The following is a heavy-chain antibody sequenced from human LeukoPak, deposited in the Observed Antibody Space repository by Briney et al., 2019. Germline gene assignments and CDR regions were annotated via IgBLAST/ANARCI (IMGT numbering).Heavy chain of an antibody. V-gene: IGHV3-7*01. D-gene: IGHD4-17*01. CDR1: GFTFSSFW. CDR3: ARARHYARDY. Sequence: PGGSLRLSCAASGFTFSSFWMTWVRQAPGKGLEWVASIKEDGSEKYYVDSVKGRFTISRDNAKNSLYLQMNSLRAEDTAVYYCARARHYARDYWGQGTLVTVSS. J-gene: IGHJ4*02. CDR2: IKEDGSEK.